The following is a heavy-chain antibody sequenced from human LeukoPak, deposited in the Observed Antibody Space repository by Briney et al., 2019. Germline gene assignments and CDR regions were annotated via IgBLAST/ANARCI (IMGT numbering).Heavy chain of an antibody. D-gene: IGHD1-7*01. CDR2: MNPNSGNT. V-gene: IGHV1-8*01. Sequence: ASVKVSCKASGYTFTSYDINWVRQATGQGLEWMGWMNPNSGNTGYAQKFQGRVTMTRNTSISTAYMELSSLRSEDTAVYYCARVGWGRNYVGYYYYMDVWGKGTTVTVSS. CDR1: GYTFTSYD. J-gene: IGHJ6*03. CDR3: ARVGWGRNYVGYYYYMDV.